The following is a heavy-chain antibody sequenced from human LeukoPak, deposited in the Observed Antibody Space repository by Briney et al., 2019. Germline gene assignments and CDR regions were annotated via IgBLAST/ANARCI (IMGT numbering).Heavy chain of an antibody. CDR2: INHSGST. CDR1: GGSFSGYY. Sequence: SETLSLTCAVYGGSFSGYYWSWIRQPPGKGLEWIGEINHSGSTNYSPSLKSRVTISVDTSKSQFSLKLSSVTAADTAVYYCARGLRQLHRLYYFDYWGQGTLVTVSS. CDR3: ARGLRQLHRLYYFDY. V-gene: IGHV4-34*01. J-gene: IGHJ4*02. D-gene: IGHD6-6*01.